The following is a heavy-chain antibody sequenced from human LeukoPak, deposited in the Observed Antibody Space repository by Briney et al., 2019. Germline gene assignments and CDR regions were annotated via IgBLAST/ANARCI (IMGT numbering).Heavy chain of an antibody. CDR3: VRGGMTSGYDYFDY. Sequence: GASVNVSCKASGGTFSSYAISWVRQAPGQGLEWMGRIIPILGIANYAQKFQGRVTITADKSTSTVYMELSSLRSEDTAVYYCVRGGMTSGYDYFDYWGQGTLVTVSS. D-gene: IGHD5-12*01. CDR1: GGTFSSYA. V-gene: IGHV1-69*04. CDR2: IIPILGIA. J-gene: IGHJ4*02.